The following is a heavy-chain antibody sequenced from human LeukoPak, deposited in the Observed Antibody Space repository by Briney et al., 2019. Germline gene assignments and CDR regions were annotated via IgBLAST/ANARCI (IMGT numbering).Heavy chain of an antibody. J-gene: IGHJ6*02. Sequence: QPGGSLRLSRAASGFTFSSYAMSWVRQAPGKGLEWVSGITTIGDSTYYADSVKGRFTISRDSSKNTLYLQMNSLRAADTAVYYCAKELGLYFNGMDVWGQGTTVTVSS. CDR2: ITTIGDST. CDR1: GFTFSSYA. CDR3: AKELGLYFNGMDV. V-gene: IGHV3-23*01.